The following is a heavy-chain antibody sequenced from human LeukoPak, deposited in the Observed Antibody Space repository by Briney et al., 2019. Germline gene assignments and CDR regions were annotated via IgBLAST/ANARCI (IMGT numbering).Heavy chain of an antibody. CDR3: ARGIILWFGPIKALNWFDP. V-gene: IGHV1-2*02. CDR1: GYTFTGYY. Sequence: GASVTVSCKASGYTFTGYYMHWVRQAPGQGLEWMGWINPNSGGTNYAQKFQGRVTMTRDTSISTAYMELSRLRSDDTAVYYCARGIILWFGPIKALNWFDPWGQGTLVTVSS. J-gene: IGHJ5*02. D-gene: IGHD3-10*01. CDR2: INPNSGGT.